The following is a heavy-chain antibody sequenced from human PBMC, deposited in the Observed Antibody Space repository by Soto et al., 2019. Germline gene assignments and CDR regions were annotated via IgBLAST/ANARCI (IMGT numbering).Heavy chain of an antibody. D-gene: IGHD3-10*01. V-gene: IGHV1-3*01. J-gene: IGHJ5*02. CDR2: INAGNGNT. CDR1: GYAFTSYA. Sequence: ASVKFSFQDSGYAFTSYAMHWVRQAPGQRLEWMGWINAGNGNTKYSQKFQGRVTITRDTSARTAYMELSSLRYEETAVYYCARDYKGPWGQGTLVPVYS. CDR3: ARDYKGP.